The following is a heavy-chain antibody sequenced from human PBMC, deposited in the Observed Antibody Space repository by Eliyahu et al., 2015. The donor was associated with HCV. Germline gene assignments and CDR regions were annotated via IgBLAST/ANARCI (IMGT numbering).Heavy chain of an antibody. D-gene: IGHD4-23*01. J-gene: IGHJ3*02. CDR1: GFTFSSYA. CDR2: ISASGGTT. V-gene: IGHV3-23*01. CDR3: AKGLRWQDYAFDI. Sequence: EVQLLESGGGSVQSGGALRLSCAASGFTFSSYAMXWVRQAPGKGLEWVSGISASGGTTYYADSVKGRFTISRDNPRNTVYLQMSSLRAEDTAVYYCAKGLRWQDYAFDIWGQGTMVTVPS.